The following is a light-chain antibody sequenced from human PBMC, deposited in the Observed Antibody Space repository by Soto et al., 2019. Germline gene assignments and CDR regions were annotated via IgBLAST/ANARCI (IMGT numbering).Light chain of an antibody. CDR2: RAS. V-gene: IGKV3-15*01. CDR1: HYIYSN. Sequence: IVMTQSPATLSVSPGERATLSFTASHYIYSNVAWFQQRPGQAPRLLIYRASTRATGTPARFTGSGSGTEFTLTITSLQSEDFALYYCQQYHNLWTFGQGTKVDIK. CDR3: QQYHNLWT. J-gene: IGKJ1*01.